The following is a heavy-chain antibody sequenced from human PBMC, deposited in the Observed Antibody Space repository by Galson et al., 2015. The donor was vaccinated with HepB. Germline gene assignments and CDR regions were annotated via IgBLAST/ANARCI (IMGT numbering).Heavy chain of an antibody. Sequence: SVKVSCKASGGTFSKYAITWVRQAPGQGLEWMGGIIPFFGTPIYAQRFQGRVTITADESTTTAHMELSSLRSDDTAVFYCALARDPNPTYYSSVNYGMDLWGQGTTVTVSS. CDR3: ALARDPNPTYYSSVNYGMDL. CDR2: IIPFFGTP. V-gene: IGHV1-69*13. J-gene: IGHJ6*02. D-gene: IGHD2-2*01. CDR1: GGTFSKYA.